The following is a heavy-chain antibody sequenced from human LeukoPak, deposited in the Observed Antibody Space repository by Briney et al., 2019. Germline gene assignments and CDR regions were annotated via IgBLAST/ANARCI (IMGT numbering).Heavy chain of an antibody. J-gene: IGHJ6*03. D-gene: IGHD2-15*01. CDR2: IHRDGGMT. CDR3: VRETGTIGYYMDV. Sequence: GGSLRLSCAASGFTFTGNSMHWVRQGPGKGLVWVARIHRDGGMTRYADSVEGRFTISRDNAKNTLYLQMNSLRAEDTAIYYCVRETGTIGYYMDVWGKGTTITVSS. CDR1: GFTFTGNS. V-gene: IGHV3-74*01.